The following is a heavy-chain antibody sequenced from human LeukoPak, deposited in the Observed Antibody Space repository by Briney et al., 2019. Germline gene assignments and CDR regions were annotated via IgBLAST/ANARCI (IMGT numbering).Heavy chain of an antibody. CDR3: AKDGGEYYDILTGYYPRLYYMDV. D-gene: IGHD3-9*01. J-gene: IGHJ6*03. CDR2: ISGSGGIT. Sequence: PGGTLRLSCVASGFTFSTYGMSWVRQAPGKGLEWVSAISGSGGITYYADSVKGRLTIYRDNSKNTLYLQMNSLRGEDTAVYYCAKDGGEYYDILTGYYPRLYYMDVWGKGTTVTISS. CDR1: GFTFSTYG. V-gene: IGHV3-23*01.